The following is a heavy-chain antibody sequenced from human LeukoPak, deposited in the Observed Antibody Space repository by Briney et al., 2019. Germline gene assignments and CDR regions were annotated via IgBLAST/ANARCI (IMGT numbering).Heavy chain of an antibody. CDR1: GGSISSYY. J-gene: IGHJ4*02. V-gene: IGHV4-59*01. CDR2: IYYTGAT. CDR3: ARAGYSYGTGYYFDY. D-gene: IGHD5-18*01. Sequence: SETLSLTCTVSGGSISSYYWSWIRLPPGKGLEWIGYIYYTGATYYNPSLKSRVTISQDTSKNQSSLKLSSVTAADAAVYYCARAGYSYGTGYYFDYWGQGALVTVSS.